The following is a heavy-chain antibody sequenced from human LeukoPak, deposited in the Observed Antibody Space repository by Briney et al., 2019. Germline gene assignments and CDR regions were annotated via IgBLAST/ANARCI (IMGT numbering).Heavy chain of an antibody. J-gene: IGHJ4*02. CDR2: IIPIFGTA. CDR1: GGTFSSYA. Sequence: ASVKVSCKASGGTFSSYAISWVRQAPGQGLEWMGGIIPIFGTANYAQKFQGRVTITADESTSTAYMELSSLRSEETAVYYCARANHYYGSGSYSPDYWGQGTLVTVSS. V-gene: IGHV1-69*01. CDR3: ARANHYYGSGSYSPDY. D-gene: IGHD3-10*01.